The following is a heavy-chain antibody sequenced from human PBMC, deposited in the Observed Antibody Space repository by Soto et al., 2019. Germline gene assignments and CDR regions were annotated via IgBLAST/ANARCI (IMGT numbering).Heavy chain of an antibody. J-gene: IGHJ4*02. CDR3: AKPRGYDFWSYYYFDY. CDR2: ISGSGDNT. CDR1: GLTFSSYA. D-gene: IGHD3-3*01. V-gene: IGHV3-23*01. Sequence: GGSLRLSCAASGLTFSSYAMSWVRQAPGKGLQWVSAISGSGDNTYYADSVKGRFTISRDNSKNTLYLQMNSLRAEDTAVYYCAKPRGYDFWSYYYFDYWGQGTLVTVSS.